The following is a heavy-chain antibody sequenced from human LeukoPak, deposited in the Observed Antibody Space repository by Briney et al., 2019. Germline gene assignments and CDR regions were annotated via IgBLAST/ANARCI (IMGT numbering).Heavy chain of an antibody. V-gene: IGHV1-2*02. CDR1: GYTFTSYY. CDR2: INPNSGDT. CDR3: ARVWDLRERPFDY. D-gene: IGHD3-16*01. J-gene: IGHJ4*02. Sequence: ASVKVSCKASGYTFTSYYMHWVRQAPGQGLEWMGWINPNSGDTNYAQKFQGRVSMTRDTSTRTAYLEVSSLRSDDTAVYYCARVWDLRERPFDYWGQGTLVTVSS.